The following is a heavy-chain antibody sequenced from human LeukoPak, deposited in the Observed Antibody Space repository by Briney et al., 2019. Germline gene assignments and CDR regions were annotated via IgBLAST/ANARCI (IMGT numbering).Heavy chain of an antibody. D-gene: IGHD3-10*01. CDR1: EFTFGSYA. J-gene: IGHJ4*02. V-gene: IGHV3-23*01. CDR2: ISGSGGAT. Sequence: GGSLRLSCAASEFTFGSYAMTWVRQAPGRGLEWISTISGSGGATYYADSVKGRFTISRDNSRNTLHLQMNSLRAEDTAVYFCAARKVRGVWFYLDYWGQGTLVTVSS. CDR3: AARKVRGVWFYLDY.